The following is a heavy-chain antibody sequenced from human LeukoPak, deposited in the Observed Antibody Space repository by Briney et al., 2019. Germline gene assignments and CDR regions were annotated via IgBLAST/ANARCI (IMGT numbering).Heavy chain of an antibody. Sequence: GGSLRLSCAASGFTVSSKYMSWVRQTPGQGLQWVALIYSSGDAYTPDSVKGRFTISRDDSENTLYLQMDSLRADDTAVYYCATGYYFGSGSYGYLDYWGQGTLVTVSS. D-gene: IGHD3-10*01. CDR2: IYSSGDA. CDR3: ATGYYFGSGSYGYLDY. CDR1: GFTVSSKY. V-gene: IGHV3-53*01. J-gene: IGHJ4*02.